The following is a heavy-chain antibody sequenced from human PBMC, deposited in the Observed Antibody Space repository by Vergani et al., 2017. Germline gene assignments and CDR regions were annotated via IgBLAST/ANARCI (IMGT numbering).Heavy chain of an antibody. CDR2: ISGSGGST. CDR3: AKESXAVAGSPKTRFDY. J-gene: IGHJ4*02. CDR1: GFTFSSYA. Sequence: EVQLLESGGGLVQPGWSLRLSCAASGFTFSSYAMSWVRQAPGKGLEWVSAISGSGGSTYYADSVKGRFTISRDNSKNTLYLQMNSLRAEDTAVYYCAKESXAVAGSPKTRFDYWGQGTLVTVSS. D-gene: IGHD6-19*01. V-gene: IGHV3-23*01.